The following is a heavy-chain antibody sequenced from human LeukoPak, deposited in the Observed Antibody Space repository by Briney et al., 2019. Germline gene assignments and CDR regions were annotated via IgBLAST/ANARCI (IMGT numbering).Heavy chain of an antibody. CDR2: IYHSGST. V-gene: IGHV4-38-2*02. CDR3: ARDEVVRGEVEY. CDR1: GYSIYSGYY. Sequence: SETLSLTCAVSGYSIYSGYYWVWIRQPPGKGLEWIGSIYHSGSTYYNPSLKSRVTMSVDTSTNQFSLRLSSVTAADTAVYYCARDEVVRGEVEYWGQGTLVTVSS. D-gene: IGHD3-10*01. J-gene: IGHJ4*02.